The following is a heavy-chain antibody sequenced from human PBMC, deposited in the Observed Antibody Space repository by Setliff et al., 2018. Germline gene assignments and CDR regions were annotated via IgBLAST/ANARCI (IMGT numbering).Heavy chain of an antibody. J-gene: IGHJ4*02. CDR2: MTPKSGHT. CDR1: GYTFTNCH. V-gene: IGHV1-8*02. Sequence: ASVKVSCKVSGYTFTNCHITWVRQAPGEGLEYMEWMTPKSGHTACVQHFQGRVTLTRNTSISTAYMELSSLRSEDTAVYYCARSCYGSGVPNGDYWGQGTLVTVSS. D-gene: IGHD3-10*01. CDR3: ARSCYGSGVPNGDY.